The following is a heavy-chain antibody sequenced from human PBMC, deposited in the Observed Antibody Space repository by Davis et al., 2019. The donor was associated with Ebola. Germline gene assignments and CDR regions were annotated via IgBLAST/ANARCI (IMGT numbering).Heavy chain of an antibody. CDR2: ISYSGTT. J-gene: IGHJ4*02. V-gene: IGHV4-39*01. Sequence: MPSETLSLTCTVSGGSFSSSTYYWGWIRQPPGRGLEWIGSISYSGTTHYNPSLKSRVTISVDTSKNQFSLKLSSVTAADTAVYYCARRGYCSSSSCHSDYWGQGTLVTVSS. CDR1: GGSFSSSTYY. D-gene: IGHD2-2*01. CDR3: ARRGYCSSSSCHSDY.